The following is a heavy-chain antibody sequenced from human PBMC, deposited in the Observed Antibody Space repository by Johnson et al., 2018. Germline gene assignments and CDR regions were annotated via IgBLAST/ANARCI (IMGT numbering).Heavy chain of an antibody. V-gene: IGHV3-33*01. CDR2: ILSDGSNK. CDR3: ARDHEKRALRHAAEYFQH. J-gene: IGHJ1*01. CDR1: GFTFSNFG. Sequence: QVQLVQSGGGVVQPGKSXRLSCAASGFTFSNFGMHWVRQVPGKGLEWVATILSDGSNKYYAESVRGKFTISRDNSKNTLYLQMNSRRAEDTAVYYCARDHEKRALRHAAEYFQHWGQGTLVIVSS.